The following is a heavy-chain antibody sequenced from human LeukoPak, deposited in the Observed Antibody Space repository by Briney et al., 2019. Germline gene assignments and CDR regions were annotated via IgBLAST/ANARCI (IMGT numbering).Heavy chain of an antibody. CDR3: AKEAGGAYFDY. Sequence: GGSLRLSCAASGFTFSSYGMHGVRQAPGKGLEEWAVISYDGSNKYYADSVKGRFTISRDNSKNPLYLQMNSLRAEDTAVYYCAKEAGGAYFDYWGQGSLVTVSS. CDR2: ISYDGSNK. V-gene: IGHV3-30*18. J-gene: IGHJ4*02. D-gene: IGHD4/OR15-4a*01. CDR1: GFTFSSYG.